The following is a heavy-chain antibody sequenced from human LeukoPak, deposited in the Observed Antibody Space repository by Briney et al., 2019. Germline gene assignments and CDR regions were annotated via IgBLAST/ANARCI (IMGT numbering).Heavy chain of an antibody. V-gene: IGHV3-73*01. CDR2: IRGAGYSDAP. CDR3: TVPASGGNWFDP. CDR1: GFTFSNYW. J-gene: IGHJ5*02. D-gene: IGHD2-2*01. Sequence: PGGSLRLSCAVSGFTFSNYWMDWVRQAPGKGLEWVGRIRGAGYSDAPAYVASVRGRFTISRDDSKSTAYLQMNSLKAEDTAVYYCTVPASGGNWFDPWGPGTLVTVSS.